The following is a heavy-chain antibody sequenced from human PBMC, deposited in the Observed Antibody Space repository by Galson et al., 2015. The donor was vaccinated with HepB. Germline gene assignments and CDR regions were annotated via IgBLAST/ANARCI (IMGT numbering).Heavy chain of an antibody. D-gene: IGHD3-22*01. V-gene: IGHV4-31*03. CDR3: ARVRAVYYYDSSGSSDAFDI. CDR1: GGSISSGGYY. J-gene: IGHJ3*02. Sequence: TLSLTCTVSGGSISSGGYYWSWIRQHPGKGLEWIGYIYYSGSTYYNPSLKSRVTISVDTSKNQFSLKLSSVTAADTAVYYCARVRAVYYYDSSGSSDAFDIWGQGTMVTVSS. CDR2: IYYSGST.